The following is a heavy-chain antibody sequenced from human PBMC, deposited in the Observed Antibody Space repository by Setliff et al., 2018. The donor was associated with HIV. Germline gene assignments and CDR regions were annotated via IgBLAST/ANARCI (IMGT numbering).Heavy chain of an antibody. V-gene: IGHV3-23*01. Sequence: GGSLRLSCAASGFSFNKYDMNWVRQAPGKGLEWISNINPSGGDTVYVDSVRGRFTISRDNSQNTVYLQMNNLRVEDTAVYYCARDMMYHYDRSGSFGYFGPWGQGTQVTVSS. CDR2: INPSGGDT. J-gene: IGHJ5*02. D-gene: IGHD3-22*01. CDR1: GFSFNKYD. CDR3: ARDMMYHYDRSGSFGYFGP.